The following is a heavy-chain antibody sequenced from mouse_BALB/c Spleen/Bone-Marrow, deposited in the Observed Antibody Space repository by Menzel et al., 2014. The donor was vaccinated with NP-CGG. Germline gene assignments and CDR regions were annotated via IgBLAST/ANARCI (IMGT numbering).Heavy chain of an antibody. D-gene: IGHD2-3*01. J-gene: IGHJ2*01. CDR2: INPGSGST. CDR1: GYAFTDYL. CDR3: ARYDGYFDY. Sequence: QVQLKESGAELVRPGTSVKVSCKASGYAFTDYLMEWLKQRPGQGPEWIGVINPGSGSTNYNEKFKDKATLTADKSTSTAYMQLSSLTSDDSAVYFCARYDGYFDYWGQGTILTVSS. V-gene: IGHV1-54*01.